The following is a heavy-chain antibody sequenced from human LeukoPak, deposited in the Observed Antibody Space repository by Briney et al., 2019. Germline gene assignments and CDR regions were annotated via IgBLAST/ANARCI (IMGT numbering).Heavy chain of an antibody. J-gene: IGHJ4*02. Sequence: GESLKISCKVSGYSFTTYWIGWVRQMPGKGLEWMGIIYPGDSDTRYSPSFQGQVTISADKSISTAYLQWSSPKASDTAMYYCARPASGYYFDYWGQGTLVTVSS. D-gene: IGHD6-19*01. V-gene: IGHV5-51*01. CDR1: GYSFTTYW. CDR2: IYPGDSDT. CDR3: ARPASGYYFDY.